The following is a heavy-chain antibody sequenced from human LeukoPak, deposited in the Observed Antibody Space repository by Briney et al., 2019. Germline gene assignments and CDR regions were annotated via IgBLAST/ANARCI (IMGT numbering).Heavy chain of an antibody. CDR3: ARDGLTTVVTPDWFDP. V-gene: IGHV1-18*01. D-gene: IGHD4-23*01. J-gene: IGHJ5*02. CDR1: GYTFTNYG. CDR2: ISAYNGNT. Sequence: ASVKVSCKASGYTFTNYGISWVRQAPGQGLEWMGWISAYNGNTNYAQKLQGRVTMTTDTSTSTAYMELRSLRSDDTAVYYCARDGLTTVVTPDWFDPWGQGTLVTVSS.